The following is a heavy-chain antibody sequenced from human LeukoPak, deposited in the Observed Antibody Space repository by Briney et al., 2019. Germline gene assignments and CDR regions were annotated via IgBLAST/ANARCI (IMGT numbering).Heavy chain of an antibody. CDR1: GGSFSGYY. CDR3: ASGGLFDY. Sequence: PSETLSLTCAVYGGSFSGYYWSWIRQPPGRGLEWIGEINHSGSTNYNPSLKSRVTISVDTSKNQFSLKLSSVTAADTAVYYCASGGLFDYWGQGTLVTVSS. V-gene: IGHV4-34*01. CDR2: INHSGST. J-gene: IGHJ4*02.